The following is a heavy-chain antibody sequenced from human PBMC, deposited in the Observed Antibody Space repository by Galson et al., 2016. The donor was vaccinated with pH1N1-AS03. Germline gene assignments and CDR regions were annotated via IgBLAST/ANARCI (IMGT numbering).Heavy chain of an antibody. CDR3: ARRNPNPNFAIWYLHDYGMDV. V-gene: IGHV3-74*01. D-gene: IGHD2-15*01. CDR2: ISNDGRNV. J-gene: IGHJ6*02. CDR1: GFTFSMSY. Sequence: SLRLSCAASGFTFSMSYIHWVRPAPGKGLEWVSRISNDGRNVRYADFVKGRFAVSRDNAKNTVFLQMNSLRADDTAVYFCARRNPNPNFAIWYLHDYGMDVWGQGTTVTVSS.